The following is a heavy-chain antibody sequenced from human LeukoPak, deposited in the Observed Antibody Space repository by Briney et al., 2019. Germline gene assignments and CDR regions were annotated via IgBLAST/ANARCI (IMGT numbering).Heavy chain of an antibody. CDR3: ARDKRDGTTD. J-gene: IGHJ4*02. Sequence: GGSLRLSCAASGFIFRSYSMNWVRQAPGKGLEWVSCISSSSSFIYYADSVKGRITISRDNAKNSLYLQMNSLRAEDTAVYYCARDKRDGTTDWGQGTLVTVSS. CDR1: GFIFRSYS. CDR2: ISSSSSFI. D-gene: IGHD1-1*01. V-gene: IGHV3-21*01.